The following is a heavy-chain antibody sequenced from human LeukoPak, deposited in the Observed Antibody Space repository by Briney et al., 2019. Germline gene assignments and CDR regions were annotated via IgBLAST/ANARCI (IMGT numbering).Heavy chain of an antibody. J-gene: IGHJ3*02. Sequence: SETLSLTCAVYGGSFSGYYWSWISQPPGKGLEWIGEINHSGSTNYNPSLKSRVTISVDTSKNQFSLKLSSVTAADTAVYYCALPYDSSGYDAFDIWGQGTMVTVSS. CDR2: INHSGST. V-gene: IGHV4-34*01. CDR1: GGSFSGYY. CDR3: ALPYDSSGYDAFDI. D-gene: IGHD3-22*01.